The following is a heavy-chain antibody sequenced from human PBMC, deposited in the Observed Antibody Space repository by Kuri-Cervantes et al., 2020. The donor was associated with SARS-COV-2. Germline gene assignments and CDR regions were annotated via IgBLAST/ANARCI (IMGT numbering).Heavy chain of an antibody. D-gene: IGHD2-15*01. CDR2: IGTAGDP. Sequence: GGSLRLSCAASGFTFSSYDMHWVRQATGKGLEWVSAIGTAGDPYYPGSVKGRFTISRENAKNSLYLQMNSLRAGDTAVYYCARAFVVVVAAWRTGMDVWGQGTTVTVSS. CDR1: GFTFSSYD. CDR3: ARAFVVVVAAWRTGMDV. V-gene: IGHV3-13*05. J-gene: IGHJ6*02.